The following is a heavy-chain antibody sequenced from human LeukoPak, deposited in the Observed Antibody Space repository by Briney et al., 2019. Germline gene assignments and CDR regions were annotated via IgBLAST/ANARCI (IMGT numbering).Heavy chain of an antibody. V-gene: IGHV3-21*01. Sequence: GGSLRLSCAASGFTFSSYSMNWVRQAPGKGLEWVSSISSSSSYIYYADSVKARFTISRDNAKNSLYLQMNSLRAEDTAVYYCARGQWELSYFDYWGQGTLVTVSS. J-gene: IGHJ4*02. CDR3: ARGQWELSYFDY. CDR1: GFTFSSYS. CDR2: ISSSSSYI. D-gene: IGHD1-26*01.